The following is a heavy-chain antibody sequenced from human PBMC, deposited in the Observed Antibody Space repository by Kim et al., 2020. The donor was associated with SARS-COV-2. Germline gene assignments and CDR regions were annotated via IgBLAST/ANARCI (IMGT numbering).Heavy chain of an antibody. J-gene: IGHJ6*02. CDR1: GFTFSDYY. V-gene: IGHV3-11*05. Sequence: GGSLRLSCAASGFTFSDYYMSWIRQAPGKGLEWVSYISSSSSYTNYADSVKGRFTISRDNAKNSLYLQMNSLRAEDTAVYYCARGDDFWSGYAYYYYGMDVWGQGTTVTVSS. CDR3: ARGDDFWSGYAYYYYGMDV. CDR2: ISSSSSYT. D-gene: IGHD3-3*01.